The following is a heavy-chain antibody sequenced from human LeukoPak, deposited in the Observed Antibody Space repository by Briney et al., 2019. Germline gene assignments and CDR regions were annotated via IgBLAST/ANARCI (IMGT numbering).Heavy chain of an antibody. D-gene: IGHD6-6*01. CDR2: IYYSGST. J-gene: IGHJ4*02. CDR1: GGAISSYY. CDR3: ARMRKQLVRFDY. Sequence: SETVSLTCTVSGGAISSYYWSWIRQPPGKGLEWIGYIYYSGSTNYNPSLKSRVTISVHTSKNQFSLKLSSVTAADTAVYYCARMRKQLVRFDYWGQGTLVTVSS. V-gene: IGHV4-59*01.